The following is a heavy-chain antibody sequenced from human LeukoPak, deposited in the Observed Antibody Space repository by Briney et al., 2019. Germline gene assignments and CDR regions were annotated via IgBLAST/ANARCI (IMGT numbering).Heavy chain of an antibody. CDR2: IKYDGSEK. V-gene: IGHV3-7*01. J-gene: IGHJ4*02. Sequence: GGSLRLSCTASGLSFSGQWMNWVRQSPGQGLEWVANIKYDGSEKYHVDSVKGRFTISREDAKNSLSLQMDSVRPEDTAVYYCAFNNNFKYWGQGTLVIVS. D-gene: IGHD1/OR15-1a*01. CDR3: AFNNNFKY. CDR1: GLSFSGQW.